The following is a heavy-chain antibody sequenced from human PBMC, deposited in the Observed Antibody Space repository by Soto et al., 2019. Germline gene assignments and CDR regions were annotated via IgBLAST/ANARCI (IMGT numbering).Heavy chain of an antibody. V-gene: IGHV4-34*12. CDR1: GGSFSGYY. CDR2: IIHTGST. Sequence: QVQIQQWGAGLLKPSETLSLTCGVYGGSFSGYYWSWIRQPPGKGLEWIGEIIHTGSTNYNPSLKSRVAISTDTSKKQFSLKLSSVTAADTAVYYCARPGQPPSDYWGQGALVTVSS. CDR3: ARPGQPPSDY. J-gene: IGHJ4*02. D-gene: IGHD2-2*01.